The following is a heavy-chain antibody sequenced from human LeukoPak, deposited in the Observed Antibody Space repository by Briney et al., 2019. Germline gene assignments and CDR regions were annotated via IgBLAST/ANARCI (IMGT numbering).Heavy chain of an antibody. CDR2: INHSGST. CDR1: GGSFSGYY. V-gene: IGHV4-34*01. J-gene: IGHJ4*02. Sequence: SETLSLTCAVYGGSFSGYYWSWIRQPPGKGLEWIGEINHSGSTNYNPSLKSRVTISVDTSKNQFSLKLSSVTAADTAVYYCAREPGLPWFGETDYWGQGTLVTVSS. CDR3: AREPGLPWFGETDY. D-gene: IGHD3-10*01.